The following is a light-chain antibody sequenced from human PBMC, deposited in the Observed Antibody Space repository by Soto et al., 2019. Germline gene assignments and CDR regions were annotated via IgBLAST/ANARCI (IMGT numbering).Light chain of an antibody. V-gene: IGKV3-20*01. CDR3: QQYGGSPYT. CDR2: GAS. CDR1: QSVRSSQ. Sequence: EIVLTQSPGTLSLSPGETATLSCRASQSVRSSQLAWYQQKPGQAPSRLIYGASRRATGIPDRFSGSGSGTDFSLTISRLEPEDFAVYHCQQYGGSPYTFGQGTKLEIK. J-gene: IGKJ2*01.